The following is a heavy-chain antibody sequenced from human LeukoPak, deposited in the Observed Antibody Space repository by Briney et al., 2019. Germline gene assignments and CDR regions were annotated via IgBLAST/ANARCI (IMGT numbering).Heavy chain of an antibody. CDR2: ISSSSSYI. Sequence: SGGSLRLSCAASGFTFSSYSMNWVRQAPGKGLEWVSSISSSSSYIYYADSVKGRFTISRDNAKNSLYLQMNSLRAEDTAVYYCATHRDNWFDPWGQGTLVTVSS. CDR1: GFTFSSYS. V-gene: IGHV3-21*04. CDR3: ATHRDNWFDP. J-gene: IGHJ5*02.